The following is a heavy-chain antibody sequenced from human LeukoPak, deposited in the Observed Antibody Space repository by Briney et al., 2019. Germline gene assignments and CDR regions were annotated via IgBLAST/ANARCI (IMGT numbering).Heavy chain of an antibody. V-gene: IGHV3-23*01. Sequence: PGGSLRLSCAASGFTFNTYGMSWVRQAPGKGLEWVSGISGSGGATYYADSVKGRFTISRDNSKNTLYLQMNSLRAEDTAVYYCAKAPPRMTTVTTVPGFGYWGQGTLVTVSS. J-gene: IGHJ4*02. CDR3: AKAPPRMTTVTTVPGFGY. CDR1: GFTFNTYG. D-gene: IGHD4-17*01. CDR2: ISGSGGAT.